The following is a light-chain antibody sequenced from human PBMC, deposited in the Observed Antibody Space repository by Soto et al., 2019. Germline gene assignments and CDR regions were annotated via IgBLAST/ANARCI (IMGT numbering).Light chain of an antibody. CDR3: QQYETYSGT. J-gene: IGKJ3*01. CDR2: RAS. CDR1: QIINTW. V-gene: IGKV1-5*03. Sequence: EIQMTPSPSSLSASVGDRVTITCRASQIINTWLAWYQQKPGKAPKLLIYRASNLVNGVPSRFSGSGSGTEFTLTISSLQPDDFSIYYCQQYETYSGTFGPGTKVDL.